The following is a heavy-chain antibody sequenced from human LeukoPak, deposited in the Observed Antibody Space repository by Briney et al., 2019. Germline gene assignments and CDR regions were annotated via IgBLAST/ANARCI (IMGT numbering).Heavy chain of an antibody. CDR1: GYTFTSHF. J-gene: IGHJ5*02. CDR3: ARLADFDWLLLPLTEFLFDP. Sequence: ASVPVSCKASGYTFTSHFMHWVRQAPGQGLEWMGWINTNTGNPTYAQGFTGRFVFSLDTSVSPAYLQISSLKAEDTAVSHCARLADFDWLLLPLTEFLFDPWGQGTLVTVSS. D-gene: IGHD3-9*01. CDR2: INTNTGNP. V-gene: IGHV7-4-1*02.